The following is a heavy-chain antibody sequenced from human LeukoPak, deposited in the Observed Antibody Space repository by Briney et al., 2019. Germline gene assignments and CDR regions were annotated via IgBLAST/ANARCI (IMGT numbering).Heavy chain of an antibody. J-gene: IGHJ4*02. CDR2: IKQDGSEK. D-gene: IGHD5-18*01. V-gene: IGHV3-7*03. CDR1: GFTFSSYW. CDR3: AKELVSGYSYGLDY. Sequence: PGGSLRLSCAASGFTFSSYWMSWVRQAPGKGLEWVANIKQDGSEKYYVDSVKGRFTIPRDNSKNTLYLQMNSLRAEDTAVYYCAKELVSGYSYGLDYWGQGTLVTVSS.